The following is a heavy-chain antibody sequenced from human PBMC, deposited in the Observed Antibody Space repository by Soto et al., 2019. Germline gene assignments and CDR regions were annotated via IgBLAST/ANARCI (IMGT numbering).Heavy chain of an antibody. CDR2: IYHSGST. V-gene: IGHV4-4*02. J-gene: IGHJ6*02. CDR3: GCGIAAPSSLDV. Sequence: SETLSLTCAVSGGSISSSSWWSWVRQPPGKGLEWIGEIYHSGSTNYNPSLKSRVTISVDKSKNQFSLKLSSVTAADTAVYYCGCGIAAPSSLDVWGQGTTVTVSS. D-gene: IGHD6-6*01. CDR1: GGSISSSSW.